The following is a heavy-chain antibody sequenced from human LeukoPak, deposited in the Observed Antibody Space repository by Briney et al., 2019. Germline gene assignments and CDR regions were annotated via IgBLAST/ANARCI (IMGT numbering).Heavy chain of an antibody. CDR3: TRDIVVPAATPRYYGMDV. J-gene: IGHJ6*02. Sequence: GGSLRLSCTASGFTFGDYAMSWVRQAPGKGLEGVGFIRSKAYGGTTEYAASVKGRFTISRDDSKSIAYLQMNSLKTGDTAVYYCTRDIVVPAATPRYYGMDVWGQGTTVTVSS. V-gene: IGHV3-49*04. CDR1: GFTFGDYA. CDR2: IRSKAYGGTT. D-gene: IGHD2-2*01.